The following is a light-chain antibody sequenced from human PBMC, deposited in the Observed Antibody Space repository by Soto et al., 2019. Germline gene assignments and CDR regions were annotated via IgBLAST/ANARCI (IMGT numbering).Light chain of an antibody. Sequence: QSVLTQPPPVSGAPGQRVTISCTGSSSNIGAGYDVPWYQQLPGTAPKLLIYGNSNRPSGVPDRFSGSKSGTSASLAITGLQAEDEADYYCQSYDSSHNYVFGTGTKVTVL. V-gene: IGLV1-40*01. CDR3: QSYDSSHNYV. J-gene: IGLJ1*01. CDR1: SSNIGAGYD. CDR2: GNS.